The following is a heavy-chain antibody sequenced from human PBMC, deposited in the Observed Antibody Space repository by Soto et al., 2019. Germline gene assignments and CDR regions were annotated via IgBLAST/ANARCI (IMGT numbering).Heavy chain of an antibody. V-gene: IGHV3-72*01. J-gene: IGHJ4*02. CDR1: GFTFSDHY. CDR3: ARGSSSWPEYYFDY. D-gene: IGHD6-13*01. Sequence: EVQLVESGGGLVQPGGSLRLSCAASGFTFSDHYMDWVRQAPGKGLEWVGRTRNKANSYTTEYAASVKGRFTISRDDSKSSLYLQMNSLKTEDTAVYYCARGSSSWPEYYFDYWGQGTLVPVSS. CDR2: TRNKANSYTT.